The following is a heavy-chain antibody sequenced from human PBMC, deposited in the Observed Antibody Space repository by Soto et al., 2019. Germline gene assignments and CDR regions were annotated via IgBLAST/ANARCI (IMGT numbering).Heavy chain of an antibody. J-gene: IGHJ3*02. Sequence: GESLKISCNCSGYSFTSYWIGWVRQMPGKGLEWMGIIYPGDSDTRYSPSFQGQVTISADKSISTAYLQWSSLKASDTAMYYCASHSYARSGPTGPDDAFDIWGPVTTVTV. V-gene: IGHV5-51*01. CDR1: GYSFTSYW. CDR3: ASHSYARSGPTGPDDAFDI. D-gene: IGHD3-22*01. CDR2: IYPGDSDT.